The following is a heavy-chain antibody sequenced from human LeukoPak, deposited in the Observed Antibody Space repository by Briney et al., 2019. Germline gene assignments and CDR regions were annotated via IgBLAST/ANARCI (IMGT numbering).Heavy chain of an antibody. V-gene: IGHV4-59*01. CDR3: ARVDHYYGSGSYYP. Sequence: SETLSLTCTVSGGSISSYYWSWIRQPPGKGLEWIGYIYYSGSTNYNPSLKSRVTISVDTSKNQFSLKLSSVTAADTAVCYCARVDHYYGSGSYYPWGQGTLVTVSS. J-gene: IGHJ5*02. CDR1: GGSISSYY. D-gene: IGHD3-10*01. CDR2: IYYSGST.